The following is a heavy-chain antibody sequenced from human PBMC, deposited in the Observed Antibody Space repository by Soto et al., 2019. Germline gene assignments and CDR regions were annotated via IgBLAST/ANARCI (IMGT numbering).Heavy chain of an antibody. CDR2: INHSGST. J-gene: IGHJ4*02. Sequence: QVQLQQWGAGLLKPSETLSLTCAVYGGSFSGYYWNWIRQPPGKGLEWIGEINHSGSTNYNPSLKSRVTISVDTSKNQFSLKLSSVTPADTAVYYCARGWGRIFDYWGQGTLVTVPS. D-gene: IGHD7-27*01. CDR1: GGSFSGYY. V-gene: IGHV4-34*01. CDR3: ARGWGRIFDY.